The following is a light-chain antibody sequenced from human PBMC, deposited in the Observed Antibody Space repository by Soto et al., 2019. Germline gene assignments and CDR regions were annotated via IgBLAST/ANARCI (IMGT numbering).Light chain of an antibody. CDR3: QHYNPCST. V-gene: IGKV1-5*01. CDR1: QTISSW. J-gene: IGKJ1*01. CDR2: DVS. Sequence: DIQMTQSPSTLSASVGDRVTITCRAIQTISSWLAWYQQKPGKAPKLLIYDVSSLESGVPSRFIGSESGPELTLTISSLQADDSATYYCQHYNPCSTFGQGTQVESK.